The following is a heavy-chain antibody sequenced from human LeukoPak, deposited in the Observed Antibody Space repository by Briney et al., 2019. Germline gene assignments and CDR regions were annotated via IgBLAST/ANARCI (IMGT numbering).Heavy chain of an antibody. J-gene: IGHJ4*02. Sequence: GGSLRLSCAASGFTFSSYGMSWVRQAPGEGLEWVSSITGSGGNTYYADSVKGRFTISRDNSKNTLYLQMYSLRAEDTAVYYCARGINWGSAGVDYWGQGTLVTVSS. CDR1: GFTFSSYG. CDR2: ITGSGGNT. V-gene: IGHV3-23*01. D-gene: IGHD7-27*01. CDR3: ARGINWGSAGVDY.